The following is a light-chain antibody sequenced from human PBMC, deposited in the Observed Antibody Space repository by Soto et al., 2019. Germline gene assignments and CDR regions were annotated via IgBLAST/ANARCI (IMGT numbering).Light chain of an antibody. Sequence: QSVLTQPPAASGTPGQGVTIRCSGSSSTIGSNYVFWYQQLPGRAPKLLIYRNDQRPSGVPDRFSGSKSGTSASLVISGLRSDDEAEYYCATWDDSMTGPYVFGPGTKVTVL. V-gene: IGLV1-47*01. J-gene: IGLJ1*01. CDR3: ATWDDSMTGPYV. CDR1: SSTIGSNY. CDR2: RND.